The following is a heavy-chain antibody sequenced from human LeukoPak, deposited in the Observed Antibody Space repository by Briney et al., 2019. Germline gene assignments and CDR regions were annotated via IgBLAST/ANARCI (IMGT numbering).Heavy chain of an antibody. CDR3: AKDQALSLSSSRALDY. CDR1: GFTFSTYA. J-gene: IGHJ4*02. V-gene: IGHV3-23*01. D-gene: IGHD2-2*01. CDR2: ISSSGGSP. Sequence: GGSLRLFCVASGFTFSTYALSWVRQAPGKGLEWVSAISSSGGSPYYADSVNGRFTISRDNSKNTLYLQMNSLRAEDTALYYCAKDQALSLSSSRALDYWGQGTLVTVSS.